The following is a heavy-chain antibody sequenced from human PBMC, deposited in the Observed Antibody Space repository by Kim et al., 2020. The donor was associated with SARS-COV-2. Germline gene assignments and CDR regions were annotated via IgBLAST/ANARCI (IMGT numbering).Heavy chain of an antibody. CDR2: IYYSGST. CDR1: GGSISSSSYY. Sequence: SETLSLTCTVSGGSISSSSYYWGWIRQPPGKGLEWIGSIYYSGSTYYNPSLKSRVTISVDTSKNQFSLKLSSVTAADTAVYYCARFERWQQLVDYWGQGTLVTVSS. CDR3: ARFERWQQLVDY. V-gene: IGHV4-39*01. J-gene: IGHJ4*02.